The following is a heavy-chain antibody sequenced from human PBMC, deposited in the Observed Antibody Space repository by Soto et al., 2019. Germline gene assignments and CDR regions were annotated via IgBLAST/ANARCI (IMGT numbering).Heavy chain of an antibody. Sequence: QVQLQESGPGLVKPSETLSLTCTVSGGSISSYYWSWIRQPPGKGLEWIGYIYYSGSTNYNPSLKSRVTISVDTSKNQFSLKLSSVTAADTAVYYCSSYGSGSSNYWGQGTLVTVSS. CDR3: SSYGSGSSNY. CDR1: GGSISSYY. V-gene: IGHV4-59*01. CDR2: IYYSGST. D-gene: IGHD3-10*01. J-gene: IGHJ4*02.